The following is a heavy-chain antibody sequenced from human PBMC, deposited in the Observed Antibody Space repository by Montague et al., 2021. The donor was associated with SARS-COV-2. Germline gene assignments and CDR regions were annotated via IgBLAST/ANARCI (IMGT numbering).Heavy chain of an antibody. CDR1: GDSVWSNTAA. V-gene: IGHV6-1*01. Sequence: CAISGDSVWSNTAAWNWIGQSPSGGLEWLGRTNYRSKWTSDYATSVEGRISIDPDTSKNQFFLHLRSVTPEGTGVYYCVRDTGSAQAGFDAWGQGTLVTVSS. D-gene: IGHD4-17*01. CDR3: VRDTGSAQAGFDA. J-gene: IGHJ4*02. CDR2: TNYRSKWTS.